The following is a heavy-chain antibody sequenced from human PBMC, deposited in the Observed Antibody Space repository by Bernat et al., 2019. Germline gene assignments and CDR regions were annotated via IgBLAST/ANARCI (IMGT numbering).Heavy chain of an antibody. CDR3: ASSTRKAIYYFDY. D-gene: IGHD3-3*01. J-gene: IGHJ4*02. CDR2: ISSSSSYI. CDR1: GFTFSSYS. V-gene: IGHV3-21*01. Sequence: EVQPVESGGGLVKPGGSLRLSCAASGFTFSSYSMNWVRQAPGKGLEWVSSISSSSSYIYYADSVKGRFTISRDNAKNSLYLQMNSLRAEDTAVYYCASSTRKAIYYFDYWGQGTLVTVSS.